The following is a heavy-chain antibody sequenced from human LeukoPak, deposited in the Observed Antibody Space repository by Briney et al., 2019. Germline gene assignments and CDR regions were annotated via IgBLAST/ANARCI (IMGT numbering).Heavy chain of an antibody. CDR2: ISSSSITI. CDR1: GFTFSSYS. D-gene: IGHD2-15*01. Sequence: GGSLRLSCAASGFTFSSYSLNWVRQAPGKGLEWVSFISSSSITIYYADSVKGRFTISRDNAEKSLYLQMNSLRAEDTAVYYCARDRGGSYSAIDYWGQGTLVAVSS. J-gene: IGHJ4*02. V-gene: IGHV3-48*04. CDR3: ARDRGGSYSAIDY.